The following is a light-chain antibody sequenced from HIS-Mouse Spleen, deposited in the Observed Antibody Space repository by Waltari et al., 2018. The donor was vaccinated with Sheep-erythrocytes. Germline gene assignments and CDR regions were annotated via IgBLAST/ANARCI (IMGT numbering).Light chain of an antibody. J-gene: IGLJ3*02. V-gene: IGLV1-44*01. CDR2: SNN. Sequence: QSVLTQPPSASGTPGQRVTISCSGSSPNIGSNTVNWYQQLPGTAPKLLIYSNNQRPSGVPDRFSGSKSGTSASLAVSGHRAEDEADYYCAAWDDSRNGPVFGGGTKLTVL. CDR1: SPNIGSNT. CDR3: AAWDDSRNGPV.